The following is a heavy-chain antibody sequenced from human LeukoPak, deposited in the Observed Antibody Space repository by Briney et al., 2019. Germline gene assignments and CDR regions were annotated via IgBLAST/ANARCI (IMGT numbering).Heavy chain of an antibody. D-gene: IGHD4-11*01. CDR3: ARDMTTVTTFYYYYMDV. CDR1: GYTFTSYD. CDR2: MNPNSGNT. V-gene: IGHV1-8*01. J-gene: IGHJ6*03. Sequence: ASVKVSCKASGYTFTSYDINWVRQATGQGLEWMGWMNPNSGNTGYAQKFQGRVTMTRNTSISTAYMELSSLRSEDTAVYYCARDMTTVTTFYYYYMDVWGKGTTVTVSS.